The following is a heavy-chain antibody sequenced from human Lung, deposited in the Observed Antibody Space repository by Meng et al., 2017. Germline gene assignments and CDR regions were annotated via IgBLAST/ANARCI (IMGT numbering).Heavy chain of an antibody. V-gene: IGHV3-7*03. CDR3: AKVDYGDSEYYFDY. CDR2: IKQDGSEK. J-gene: IGHJ4*02. D-gene: IGHD4-17*01. Sequence: GESLKISCAASGFTFSSYWMSWVRQAPGKGLEWVANIKQDGSEKYYVDSVKGRFTISRDNSKNTLYLQMNSLRAEDTAVYYCAKVDYGDSEYYFDYWGQGTLVTVSS. CDR1: GFTFSSYW.